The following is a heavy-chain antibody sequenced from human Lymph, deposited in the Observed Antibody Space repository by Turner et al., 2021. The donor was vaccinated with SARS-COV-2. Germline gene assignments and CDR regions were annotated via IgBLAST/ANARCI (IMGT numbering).Heavy chain of an antibody. D-gene: IGHD2-21*02. V-gene: IGHV4-39*01. CDR1: GGSISSSTYY. CDR2: IYYSGST. CDR3: ARQRLTRYGMDV. Sequence: QLQLQEPGPGLVKPSETLSLTCTVSGGSISSSTYYWGWIRQPPGKGLEWIGSIYYSGSTYQNPSLKSRVTISVDPSKKQISLKLSSVTAADTAVYYCARQRLTRYGMDVRGQGTTVTVSS. J-gene: IGHJ6*02.